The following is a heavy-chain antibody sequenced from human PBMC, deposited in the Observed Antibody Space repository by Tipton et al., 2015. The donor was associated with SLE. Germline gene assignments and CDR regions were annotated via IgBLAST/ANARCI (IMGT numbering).Heavy chain of an antibody. V-gene: IGHV3-11*05. CDR3: ARDSGSGWYEYFQH. D-gene: IGHD6-19*01. CDR1: GFTFSDYY. CDR2: ISSSSSYT. J-gene: IGHJ1*01. Sequence: SLRLSCAASGFTFSDYYMSWIRQAPGKGLEWVSYISSSSSYTNYADSVKGRFTISRDNAKNSLYLQMNSLRAEDTAVYYRARDSGSGWYEYFQHWGQGTLVTVSS.